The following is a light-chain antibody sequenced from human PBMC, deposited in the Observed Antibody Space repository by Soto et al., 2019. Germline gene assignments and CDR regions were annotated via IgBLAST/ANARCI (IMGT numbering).Light chain of an antibody. CDR3: CSYGGSRAV. Sequence: QSALTQPASVSGSPGQSITISCTGTSSDVGSHNLVSRYQQHPGQAPKLMIYEVSKRPLGVSARFSASKSGNTASLTISGLHAADQADYYCCSYGGSRAVFGGGTQLTVL. V-gene: IGLV2-23*02. J-gene: IGLJ7*01. CDR2: EVS. CDR1: SSDVGSHNL.